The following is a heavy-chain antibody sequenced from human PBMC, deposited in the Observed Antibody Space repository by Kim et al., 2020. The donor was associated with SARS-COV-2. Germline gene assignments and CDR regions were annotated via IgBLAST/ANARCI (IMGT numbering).Heavy chain of an antibody. CDR2: IIPIFGTA. V-gene: IGHV1-69*13. J-gene: IGHJ4*02. Sequence: SVKVSCKASGGTFSNYAISWVRQAPGQGLEWMGGIIPIFGTANYAQKFQGRVTITADESTRTAYMELRSLRPEDTAVYYCAREGHKDTVMATPFDYWGQGTLVTVSS. CDR3: AREGHKDTVMATPFDY. D-gene: IGHD5-18*01. CDR1: GGTFSNYA.